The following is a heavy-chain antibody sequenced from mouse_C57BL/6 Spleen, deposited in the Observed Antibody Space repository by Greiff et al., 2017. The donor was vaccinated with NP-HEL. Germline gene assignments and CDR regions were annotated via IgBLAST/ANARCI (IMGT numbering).Heavy chain of an antibody. V-gene: IGHV1-39*01. J-gene: IGHJ1*03. Sequence: VQLKQSGPELVKPGASVKISCKASGYSFTDYNMNWVKQSNGKSLEWIGVINPNYGTTSYNQKFKGKATLTVDQSSSTAYMQLNSLTSEDSAVYYCAREDGSSRYWYFDVWGTGTTVTVSS. D-gene: IGHD1-1*01. CDR1: GYSFTDYN. CDR2: INPNYGTT. CDR3: AREDGSSRYWYFDV.